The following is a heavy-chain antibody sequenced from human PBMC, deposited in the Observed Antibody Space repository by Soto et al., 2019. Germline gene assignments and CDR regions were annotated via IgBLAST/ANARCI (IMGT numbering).Heavy chain of an antibody. CDR2: ISSSSSYI. CDR1: GFTFSSYS. D-gene: IGHD1-1*01. CDR3: ASQTGSYYYYGMDV. J-gene: IGHJ6*02. Sequence: EVQLVESGGGLVKPGGSLRLSCAASGFTFSSYSMNWVCQAPGKGLEWVSSISSSSSYIYYADSVKGRFTISRDNAKNSLYLQMNSLRAEDTAVYYCASQTGSYYYYGMDVWGQGTTVTVSS. V-gene: IGHV3-21*01.